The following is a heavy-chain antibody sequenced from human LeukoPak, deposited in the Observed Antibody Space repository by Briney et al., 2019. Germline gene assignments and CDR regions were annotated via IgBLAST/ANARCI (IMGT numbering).Heavy chain of an antibody. Sequence: PLETLSLTCTVSGGSISNSYWSWIRQPPGKGLEWIGSVYYSGSTNYNPSLKSRVAISVDTSRNQFSLKLNSMTAADTAMYYCARKRASNDYWGQGILVTVSS. CDR1: GGSISNSY. CDR2: VYYSGST. J-gene: IGHJ4*02. CDR3: ARKRASNDY. D-gene: IGHD2-2*01. V-gene: IGHV4-59*01.